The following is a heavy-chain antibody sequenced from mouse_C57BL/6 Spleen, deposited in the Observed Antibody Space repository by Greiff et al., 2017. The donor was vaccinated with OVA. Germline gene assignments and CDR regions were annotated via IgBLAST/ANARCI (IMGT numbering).Heavy chain of an antibody. CDR2: ISSGGSYT. CDR3: ARHGDYSNYYFDY. CDR1: GFTFSSYG. D-gene: IGHD2-5*01. J-gene: IGHJ2*01. Sequence: EVKLMESGGDLVKPGGSLKLSCAASGFTFSSYGMSWVRQTPDKRLEWVATISSGGSYTYYPDSVKGRFTISRDNAKNTLYLQMSSLKSEDTAMYYCARHGDYSNYYFDYWGQGTTLTVSS. V-gene: IGHV5-6*01.